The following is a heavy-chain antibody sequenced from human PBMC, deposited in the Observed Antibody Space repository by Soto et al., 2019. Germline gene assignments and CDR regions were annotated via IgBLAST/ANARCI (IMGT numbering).Heavy chain of an antibody. V-gene: IGHV2-70*11. CDR2: IDWDDDK. J-gene: IGHJ4*02. CDR3: ARMSGGWYYFAY. D-gene: IGHD6-19*01. Sequence: SGPTLVNPTQTLTLTCTFSGFSLSTSGMSVSWIRQPPGKAPEWLARIDWDDDKYYSASLKTRLTISKDTSENQVVLTMTNLDPVDTATYYCARMSGGWYYFAYWGQGTLVTVSS. CDR1: GFSLSTSGMS.